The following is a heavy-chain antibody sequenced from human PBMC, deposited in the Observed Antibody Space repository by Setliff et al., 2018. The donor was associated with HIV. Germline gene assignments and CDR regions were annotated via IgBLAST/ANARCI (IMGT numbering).Heavy chain of an antibody. CDR1: GFTFSSYG. CDR2: ISHDGTNK. V-gene: IGHV3-30*03. CDR3: AREQGSSSISIVAFDI. D-gene: IGHD6-13*01. J-gene: IGHJ3*02. Sequence: GGSLRLSCAASGFTFSSYGMHWVRQAPGKGLEWVAVISHDGTNKYYGDSVKGRFTISRDNSKNTLYVQMNSLRAEDTAVYYCAREQGSSSISIVAFDIWGQGTMVTVSS.